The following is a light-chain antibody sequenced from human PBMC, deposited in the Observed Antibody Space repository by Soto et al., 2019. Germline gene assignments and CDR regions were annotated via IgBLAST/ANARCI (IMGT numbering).Light chain of an antibody. J-gene: IGLJ2*01. CDR1: SSDVGSYNL. Sequence: QSVLTQPASVSGSPGQSITISCTGTSSDVGSYNLVSWYQQYPGKAPKLMIYEGSKRPSGVSNRFSGSKSGNTASLTISGLQAEDEADYYCSSYATTSTLVFGGGTKVTVL. CDR2: EGS. CDR3: SSYATTSTLV. V-gene: IGLV2-23*01.